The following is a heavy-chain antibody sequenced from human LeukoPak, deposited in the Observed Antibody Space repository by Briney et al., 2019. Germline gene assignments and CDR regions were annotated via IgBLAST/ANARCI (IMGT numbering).Heavy chain of an antibody. J-gene: IGHJ2*01. CDR2: INHSGST. V-gene: IGHV4-34*01. CDR3: ARGFDL. CDR1: GGAFSGYY. Sequence: KPSETLSLTCAVYGGAFSGYYWSWIRQPPGKGLEWIGEINHSGSTNYNPSLKSRVTISVDTSKNQFSLKLSSVTAADTAVYYCARGFDLWGRGTLVTVSS.